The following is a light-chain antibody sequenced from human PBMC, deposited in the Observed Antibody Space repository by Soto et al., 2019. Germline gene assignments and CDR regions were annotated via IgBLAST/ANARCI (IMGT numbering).Light chain of an antibody. CDR2: AVS. Sequence: DIQMTQSPSSLSASVGDRVTITCRTSQTITSYLNWYQHKPGRAPKFLIYAVSSLQTGVPSRFSGSGSGTDFTLTISSLQPEDFATYYCQQSYEIPYTFGQGTKLEIK. CDR1: QTITSY. V-gene: IGKV1-39*01. J-gene: IGKJ2*01. CDR3: QQSYEIPYT.